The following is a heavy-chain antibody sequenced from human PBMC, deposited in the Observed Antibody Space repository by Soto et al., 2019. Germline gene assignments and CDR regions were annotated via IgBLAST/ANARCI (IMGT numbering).Heavy chain of an antibody. D-gene: IGHD1-1*01. CDR1: GFSFSAHG. J-gene: IGHJ4*02. Sequence: QVQLVESGGGVVRPGTSLRLSCAATGFSFSAHGMHWVRQAPGKGLEWLAVINDGSEEGYADSVRGRFNISRDNARNILYLQMDNLRAEEPALYYCARDALFVDNGLDHWGQGTLVTVSS. CDR2: INDGSEE. V-gene: IGHV3-33*01. CDR3: ARDALFVDNGLDH.